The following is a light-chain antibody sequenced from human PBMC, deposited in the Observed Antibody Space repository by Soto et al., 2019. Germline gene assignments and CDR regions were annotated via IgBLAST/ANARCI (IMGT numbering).Light chain of an antibody. J-gene: IGKJ4*01. CDR2: GAS. CDR1: QSVTSSY. V-gene: IGKV3-20*01. Sequence: EIVLTQSPGTLSLSPGERATLSCRASQSVTSSYLAWYQQKPGQAPRLLIYGASSRATGIPYRFSGSGSGTDFTLTISRLEPGDFAVYYCQPYGSSPLTFGGGTKVEIK. CDR3: QPYGSSPLT.